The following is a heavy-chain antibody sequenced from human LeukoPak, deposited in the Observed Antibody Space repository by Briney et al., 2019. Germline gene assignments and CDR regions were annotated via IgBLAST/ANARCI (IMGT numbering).Heavy chain of an antibody. CDR2: INHSGST. CDR3: ARGGGVVDY. CDR1: GGSFSGYY. Sequence: SETLSLTCAVSGGSFSGYYRSWIRQPPGKGLEWVGEINHSGSTNYNPSPKSRVTISLDTSKNQFSLKLSSVTAAGTAVYDCARGGGVVDYWGQGTLVTVSS. J-gene: IGHJ4*02. D-gene: IGHD2-8*02. V-gene: IGHV4-34*01.